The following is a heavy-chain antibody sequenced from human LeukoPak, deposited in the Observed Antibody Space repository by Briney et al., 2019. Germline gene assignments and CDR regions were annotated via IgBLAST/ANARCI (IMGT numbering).Heavy chain of an antibody. D-gene: IGHD6-13*01. CDR1: GGSFSDYY. V-gene: IGHV4-34*01. Sequence: PSETLSLTCAVYGGSFSDYYWSWIRQPPGKGLEWIGEINHSGSSNYNPSLKSRVTISVDTSENQFSLKLTSVTAADTAVYYCARRGSSWYPFAYWGQGNLVSVSS. J-gene: IGHJ4*02. CDR3: ARRGSSWYPFAY. CDR2: INHSGSS.